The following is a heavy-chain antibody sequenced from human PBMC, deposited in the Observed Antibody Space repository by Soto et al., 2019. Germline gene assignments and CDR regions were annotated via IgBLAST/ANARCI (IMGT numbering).Heavy chain of an antibody. CDR2: IWSHGNAE. Sequence: GGSLRLSCAASGLFFSTYGMHWVRQAPGKGLEWVALIWSHGNAERYADSVRGRFIISRDNSKNRLYLQMNSLRAEDTAVYYCASDLVGASDSYGSDVWGQGTPVTVSS. CDR1: GLFFSTYG. CDR3: ASDLVGASDSYGSDV. J-gene: IGHJ6*02. V-gene: IGHV3-33*01. D-gene: IGHD1-26*01.